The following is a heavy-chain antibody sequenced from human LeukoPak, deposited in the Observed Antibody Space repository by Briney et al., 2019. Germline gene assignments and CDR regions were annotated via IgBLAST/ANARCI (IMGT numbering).Heavy chain of an antibody. CDR2: IYPGDSDT. Sequence: GESLKISCKGSGYSFTNYWIGWVRQMPGKGLEWMGIIYPGDSDTRYSPSFQGQVTISADKSISTAYLQWSSLKASDTAMYYCARRVAVAGSDFDYWGQGTLVTVSS. CDR3: ARRVAVAGSDFDY. J-gene: IGHJ4*02. V-gene: IGHV5-51*01. D-gene: IGHD6-19*01. CDR1: GYSFTNYW.